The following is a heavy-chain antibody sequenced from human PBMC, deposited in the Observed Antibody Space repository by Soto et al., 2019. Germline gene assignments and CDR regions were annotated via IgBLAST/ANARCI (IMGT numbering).Heavy chain of an antibody. CDR1: GGSISSGDYS. CDR2: MYGAGLT. V-gene: IGHV4-30-2*01. D-gene: IGHD3-10*01. CDR3: ARAPAGPSPRWDV. J-gene: IGHJ6*02. Sequence: SETLSLTCTVSGGSISSGDYSWSWIRQPPGKGLEWIGYMYGAGLTYYNPSLKSRVTISVDKSKNQFSLNLSSVTAADTALYYCARAPAGPSPRWDVWGQGTTVTVSS.